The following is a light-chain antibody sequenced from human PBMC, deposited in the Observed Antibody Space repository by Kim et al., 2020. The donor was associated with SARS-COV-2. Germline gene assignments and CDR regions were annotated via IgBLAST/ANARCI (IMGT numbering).Light chain of an antibody. CDR2: KAC. CDR1: QSISSW. CDR3: QQSNSYSTT. J-gene: IGKJ1*01. V-gene: IGKV1-5*03. Sequence: ASVGDRVTITCRASQSISSWLASYQQKPGKAPKLLIYKACSLQTGVPSRFSCSGSGTEFTLTISSLQPDDFATYYCQQSNSYSTTFGQGTKVDIK.